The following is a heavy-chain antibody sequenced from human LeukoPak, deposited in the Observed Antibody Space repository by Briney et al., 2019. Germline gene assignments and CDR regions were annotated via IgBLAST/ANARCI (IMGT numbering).Heavy chain of an antibody. CDR2: ISSSGGRT. CDR3: ANYYYDKSGYKN. CDR1: GFIFRSYA. V-gene: IGHV3-23*01. Sequence: GGSLRLSCAASGFIFRSYAMSWVRQAPGKGLEWVSSISSSGGRTFYADSVKGRATISRDNSKNVLYLQVNSLRAEDTAVFYCANYYYDKSGYKNWGQGTLVTVSS. J-gene: IGHJ4*02. D-gene: IGHD3-22*01.